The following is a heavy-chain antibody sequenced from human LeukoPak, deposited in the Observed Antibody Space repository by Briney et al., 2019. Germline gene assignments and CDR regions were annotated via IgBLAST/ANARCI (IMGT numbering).Heavy chain of an antibody. J-gene: IGHJ4*02. Sequence: SETLSLTCAVSGCSISTNNWWTWVRQPPGKGLEWIGEIHHSGSTDYNPSLKSRVTISPDKSKNQFSLTLTSVTAADTAVYYCTRGSPNYYHSFDYWGQGSLVTVSS. CDR3: TRGSPNYYHSFDY. CDR2: IHHSGST. D-gene: IGHD3-10*01. CDR1: GCSISTNNW. V-gene: IGHV4-4*02.